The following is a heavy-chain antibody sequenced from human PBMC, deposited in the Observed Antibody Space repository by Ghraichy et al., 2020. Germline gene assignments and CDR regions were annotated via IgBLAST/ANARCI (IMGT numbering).Heavy chain of an antibody. CDR1: GFTFSNYA. D-gene: IGHD6-19*01. CDR3: AKDRGDSGWYSSIDS. CDR2: ISGSSGST. V-gene: IGHV3-23*01. Sequence: GGSLRLSCAGSGFTFSNYAMSWVRQAPGKGLEWVSGISGSSGSTYYADSVKGRFTISRDNAKNTLYLQMNSLRAEDTAVYYCAKDRGDSGWYSSIDSGGHGNRV. J-gene: IGHJ5*01.